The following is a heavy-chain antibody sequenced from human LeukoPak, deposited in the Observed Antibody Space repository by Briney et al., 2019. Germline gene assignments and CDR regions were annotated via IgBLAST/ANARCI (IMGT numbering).Heavy chain of an antibody. V-gene: IGHV3-48*02. CDR2: ISSSSRTI. J-gene: IGHJ4*02. Sequence: GGSLRLSCAASGFTFSSYSMNWVRQAPRKGLEWVSYISSSSRTIYHADSVKGRFTISRDNAQNSLYLQMNSLRDEDTAVYYCARVGGYSYGYDVSDYWGQGTLVTVSS. CDR1: GFTFSSYS. CDR3: ARVGGYSYGYDVSDY. D-gene: IGHD5-18*01.